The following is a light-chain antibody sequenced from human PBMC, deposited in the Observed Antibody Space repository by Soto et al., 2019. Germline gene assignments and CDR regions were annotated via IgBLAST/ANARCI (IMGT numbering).Light chain of an antibody. V-gene: IGKV3-20*01. CDR3: QEYNVSPYT. CDR1: QSVPRNY. J-gene: IGKJ2*01. Sequence: EIVLTQSPGTLSLSPGERATLSCRASQSVPRNYLAWYQQKPGQAPRFLIYGASSRATGTPDRFSGSGSGTDFTLTISRLEPEDFAVYYCQEYNVSPYTFGQGTMLEI. CDR2: GAS.